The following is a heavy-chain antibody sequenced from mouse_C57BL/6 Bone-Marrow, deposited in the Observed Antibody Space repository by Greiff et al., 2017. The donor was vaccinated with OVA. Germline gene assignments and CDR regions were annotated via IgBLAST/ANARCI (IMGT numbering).Heavy chain of an antibody. CDR3: ARDYYSISYEDDVDN. CDR1: GYTFTRYW. CDR2: IEPSDSDT. V-gene: IGHV1-52*01. Sequence: QVQLQQPGAELVRPGSSVKLSCKASGYTFTRYWMHWVKQRPIQGLEWIGNIEPSDSDTYYNPKFKDQAPLTVDQSSSTAYMPLSSLTSDDSAVDYGARDYYSISYEDDVDNWGQGNTLTVTS. J-gene: IGHJ2*01. D-gene: IGHD1-1*01.